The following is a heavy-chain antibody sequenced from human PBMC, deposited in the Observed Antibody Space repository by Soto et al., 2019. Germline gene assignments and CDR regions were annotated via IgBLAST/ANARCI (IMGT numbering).Heavy chain of an antibody. Sequence: QLQLQESGPGLVKPSETLSLTCTVSGGSISSSSYYWGWIRQPPGKGLEWIGSIYYSGSTYYNPSLKSRVTISVDTSKNQSSLKLSSVTAADTAVYYCARSIGIAAATDAFDIWGQGTMVTVSS. J-gene: IGHJ3*02. CDR3: ARSIGIAAATDAFDI. CDR1: GGSISSSSYY. D-gene: IGHD6-13*01. V-gene: IGHV4-39*01. CDR2: IYYSGST.